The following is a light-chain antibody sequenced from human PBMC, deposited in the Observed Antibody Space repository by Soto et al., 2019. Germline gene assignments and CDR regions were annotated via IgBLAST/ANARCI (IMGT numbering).Light chain of an antibody. J-gene: IGLJ2*01. CDR2: SHN. Sequence: QSVLPQTPSVSGTPGQTVTISCSGSSSNIGRNYVYWYQQLPGAAPKLLMYSHNIRPSGVPDRFSASTSGTSASLVISGLRSEDEADYHCATWDDDVSSVVFGGGTKLTVL. CDR1: SSNIGRNY. V-gene: IGLV1-47*02. CDR3: ATWDDDVSSVV.